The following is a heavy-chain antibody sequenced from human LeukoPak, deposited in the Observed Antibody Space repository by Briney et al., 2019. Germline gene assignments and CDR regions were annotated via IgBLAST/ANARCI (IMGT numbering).Heavy chain of an antibody. CDR2: INHSGST. CDR1: GGSFSGYY. CDR3: ARDFWFGPNRRGLGYMDV. D-gene: IGHD3-10*01. V-gene: IGHV4-34*01. J-gene: IGHJ6*03. Sequence: SETLSLTCAVYGGSFSGYYWSWIRQPPGKGLEWIGEINHSGSTNYNPSLKSRVTISVDTSKNQFSLKLSSVTAADTAVYYCARDFWFGPNRRGLGYMDVWGKGTTVTVSS.